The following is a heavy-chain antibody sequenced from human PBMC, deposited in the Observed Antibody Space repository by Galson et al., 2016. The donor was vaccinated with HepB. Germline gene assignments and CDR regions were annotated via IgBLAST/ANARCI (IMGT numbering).Heavy chain of an antibody. CDR3: ARDRWLQIDHAAYFYYYYMDV. D-gene: IGHD5-24*01. CDR1: GFTFSNYA. CDR2: ISGSGGRI. V-gene: IGHV3-23*01. Sequence: SLRLSCAASGFTFSNYAMNWVRQAPGKGLEWVSSISGSGGRIYYAGSVKGRFTISRDNSKNTLYLQMNSLRAEDTAVYYCARDRWLQIDHAAYFYYYYMDVWGKGTTVTVS. J-gene: IGHJ6*03.